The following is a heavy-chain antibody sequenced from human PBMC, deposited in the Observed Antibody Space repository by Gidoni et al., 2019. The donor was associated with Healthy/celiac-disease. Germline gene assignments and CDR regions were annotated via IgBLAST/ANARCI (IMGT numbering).Heavy chain of an antibody. D-gene: IGHD4-17*01. V-gene: IGHV3-30-3*01. CDR2: ISYDGSNK. CDR1: GFTFSSYA. Sequence: QVQLVESGGGVVQPGRSLRLSCAAHGFTFSSYAMHLVRQAPGKGLDWVAVISYDGSNKYYADSVKGRFTISRDNSKNTLYLQMNSLRAEDTAVYYCARELTTVTRGVSGYWGQGTLVTVSS. J-gene: IGHJ4*02. CDR3: ARELTTVTRGVSGY.